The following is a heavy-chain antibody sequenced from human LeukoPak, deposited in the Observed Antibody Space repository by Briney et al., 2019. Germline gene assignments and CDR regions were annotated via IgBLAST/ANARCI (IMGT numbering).Heavy chain of an antibody. J-gene: IGHJ6*03. CDR3: ARGSAAERVYYYYYMDV. CDR2: INPNSGGT. CDR1: GYTFTGYY. D-gene: IGHD6-13*01. V-gene: IGHV1-2*02. Sequence: ASVKVSCKASGYTFTGYYMHWVRQAPGQGLEWMGWINPNSGGTNYAQKFQGRVTMTRNTSISTAYMELSSLRSEDTAVYYCARGSAAERVYYYYYMDVWGKGTTVTVSS.